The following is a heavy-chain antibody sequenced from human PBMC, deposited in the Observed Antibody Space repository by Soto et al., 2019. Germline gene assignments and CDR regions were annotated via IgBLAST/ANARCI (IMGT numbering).Heavy chain of an antibody. J-gene: IGHJ6*02. CDR3: ARERNYDFWSGYFRPLSADGMDV. V-gene: IGHV1-3*01. CDR2: INAGNGNT. CDR1: GYTFTSYA. D-gene: IGHD3-3*01. Sequence: ASVKVSCKASGYTFTSYAMHWVRQAPGQRLEWMGWINAGNGNTKYSQKFQGRVTITRDTSASTAYMELSSLRSEDTAVYYCARERNYDFWSGYFRPLSADGMDVWGQGTTVTVSS.